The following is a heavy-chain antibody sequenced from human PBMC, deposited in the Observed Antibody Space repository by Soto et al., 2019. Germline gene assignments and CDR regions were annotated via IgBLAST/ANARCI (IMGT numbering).Heavy chain of an antibody. V-gene: IGHV3-30*03. D-gene: IGHD5-18*01. CDR2: ISYDGGLQ. CDR1: GFTFTSYG. J-gene: IGHJ4*02. CDR3: VSDRGYGHASVPYS. Sequence: QAHLVESGGGVVQPGRSLRLSCAASGFTFTSYGMHWVRQAPGMRLEWVAVISYDGGLQHYADSVKGRFTISRDNSKNMVLLKMNSLRAEDTAVYYCVSDRGYGHASVPYSWGQGTLVSVSS.